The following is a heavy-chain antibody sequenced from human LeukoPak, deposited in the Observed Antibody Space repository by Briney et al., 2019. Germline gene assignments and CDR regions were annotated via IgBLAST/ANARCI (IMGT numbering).Heavy chain of an antibody. CDR3: ARSQLQLDYYGMDV. Sequence: KPSETLSLTCAVYGGSFTGYYWSWIRQPPGTGLEWIGEINHRGSTNYNPSLKSRVTISVDTSKNQFSLKLSSMTAADTAVYYCARSQLQLDYYGMDVWGQGTTVTVSS. J-gene: IGHJ6*02. V-gene: IGHV4-34*01. CDR1: GGSFTGYY. CDR2: INHRGST. D-gene: IGHD4-11*01.